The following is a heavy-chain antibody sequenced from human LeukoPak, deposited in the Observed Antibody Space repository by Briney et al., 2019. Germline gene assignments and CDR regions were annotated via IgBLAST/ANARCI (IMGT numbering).Heavy chain of an antibody. CDR3: ARPVSATGSTNWFDP. CDR2: INHSGST. D-gene: IGHD1-7*01. V-gene: IGHV4-34*01. Sequence: PSETLSLTCAVYGGSFSGYYWSWIRQPPGKGLEWIGEINHSGSTNYNPSLKSRVTISVDTSKNQFSLKLSSVTAADTAVYYCARPVSATGSTNWFDPWGQGTLVTVSS. J-gene: IGHJ5*02. CDR1: GGSFSGYY.